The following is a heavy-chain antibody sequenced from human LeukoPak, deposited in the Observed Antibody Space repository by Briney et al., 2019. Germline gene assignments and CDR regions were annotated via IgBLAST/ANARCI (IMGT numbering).Heavy chain of an antibody. CDR2: IKQDGSEK. V-gene: IGHV3-7*01. J-gene: IGHJ6*03. Sequence: GGSLRLSCAASGFTFSSYWMSWVRQAPRKGLEWVANIKQDGSEKYYVDSVKGRFTISRDNAKNSLYLQMNSLRAEDTAVYYCARFAVLYYMHVWGKGTTVTVSS. CDR3: ARFAVLYYMHV. D-gene: IGHD4/OR15-4a*01. CDR1: GFTFSSYW.